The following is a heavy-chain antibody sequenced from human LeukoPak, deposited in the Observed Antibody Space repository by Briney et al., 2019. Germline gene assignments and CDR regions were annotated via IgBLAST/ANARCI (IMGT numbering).Heavy chain of an antibody. Sequence: PSETLSLTCTVSGGSISSYYWSWIRQPPGKGLEWIGYIYYSGSTNYNPSLKCRVTISVDTSKNQFSLKLSSVTAADTAVYYCARDLTRAFDIWGQGTMVTVSS. J-gene: IGHJ3*02. D-gene: IGHD1-14*01. V-gene: IGHV4-59*01. CDR3: ARDLTRAFDI. CDR2: IYYSGST. CDR1: GGSISSYY.